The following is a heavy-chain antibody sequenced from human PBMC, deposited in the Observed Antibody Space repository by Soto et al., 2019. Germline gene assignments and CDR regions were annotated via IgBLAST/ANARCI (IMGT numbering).Heavy chain of an antibody. J-gene: IGHJ5*01. Sequence: QVQLVQSGAEMKQPGASVKVSCKTSGYAFSGYRLSWVRQGPGQGLEWMGWISGYNGNTDYAQKFQGRVTMTTDTAKSAAYMELRSLRYEDTAVYYCERDLGPPNWFDSWGQGTLVTVSS. CDR1: GYAFSGYR. V-gene: IGHV1-18*01. D-gene: IGHD2-8*01. CDR2: ISGYNGNT. CDR3: ERDLGPPNWFDS.